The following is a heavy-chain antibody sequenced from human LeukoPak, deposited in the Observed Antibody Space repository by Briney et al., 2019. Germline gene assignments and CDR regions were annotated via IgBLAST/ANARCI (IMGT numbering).Heavy chain of an antibody. Sequence: GGSLRLSCAASGFTFSDCYMSWIRQAPGKGLEWVSYISSSGSTIYYADSVKGRFTISRDNAKNSLYLQMNSLRAEDTALYHCARCSGGSCYSPFDYWGQGTLVTVSS. CDR1: GFTFSDCY. V-gene: IGHV3-11*01. D-gene: IGHD2-15*01. CDR2: ISSSGSTI. CDR3: ARCSGGSCYSPFDY. J-gene: IGHJ4*02.